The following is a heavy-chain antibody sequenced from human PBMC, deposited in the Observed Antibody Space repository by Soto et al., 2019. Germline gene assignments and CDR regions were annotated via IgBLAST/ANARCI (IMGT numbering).Heavy chain of an antibody. CDR2: IWYDGSNK. V-gene: IGHV3-33*01. CDR3: ARGGMLGACLGY. CDR1: GFTFSSYG. D-gene: IGHD3-16*01. Sequence: QVQLVESGGGVVQPGRSLRLSCAASGFTFSSYGMHWVRQAPGKGLEWVAVIWYDGSNKYYADSVKGRFTISRDNSKNTLYLQMNSLRAEDTAVYYCARGGMLGACLGYWGQGTLVTVSS. J-gene: IGHJ4*02.